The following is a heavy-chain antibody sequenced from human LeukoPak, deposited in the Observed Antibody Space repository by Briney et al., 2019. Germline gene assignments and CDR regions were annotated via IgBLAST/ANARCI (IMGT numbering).Heavy chain of an antibody. CDR3: ARPGGRIDYYGSVMSNWFDP. Sequence: GASVKVSCTASGGTFSSYAISWVRQAPAPGLEWMGWINPNSGGTNNEHTFQGRVTMTRDTSISTAYMELSRLRSDDTALYYWARPGGRIDYYGSVMSNWFDPWGQGTLVTVSS. CDR2: INPNSGGT. D-gene: IGHD3-10*01. J-gene: IGHJ5*02. CDR1: GGTFSSYA. V-gene: IGHV1-2*02.